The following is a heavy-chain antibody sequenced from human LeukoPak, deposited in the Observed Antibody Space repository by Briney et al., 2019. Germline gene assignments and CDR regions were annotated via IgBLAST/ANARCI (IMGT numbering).Heavy chain of an antibody. D-gene: IGHD3-16*01. CDR3: ARGVMWVFFDY. CDR1: GGSVSSSSYY. J-gene: IGHJ4*02. Sequence: SETLSLTCTVSGGSVSSSSYYWGWIRQPPGKGLEWIGSIYYSGSTYYNPSLKSRVTISVDTSKKQFSLKLSSVTAADTAVYYCARGVMWVFFDYWGQGTLVTVSS. CDR2: IYYSGST. V-gene: IGHV4-39*01.